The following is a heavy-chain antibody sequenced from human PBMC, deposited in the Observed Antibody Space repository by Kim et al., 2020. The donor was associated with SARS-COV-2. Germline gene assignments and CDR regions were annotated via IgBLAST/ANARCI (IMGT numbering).Heavy chain of an antibody. D-gene: IGHD2-15*01. CDR2: LYYIGST. CDR3: ARDLGGGTYCSGGSCYSDDAFDI. J-gene: IGHJ3*02. V-gene: IGHV4-39*07. Sequence: SETLSLTCTVSGGSISSSSYYWGWLRQSPGKWLEWIGSLYYIGSTYYNPSLKSRVTISVDTSKNQFSLNLTSVTAADTAVYYCARDLGGGTYCSGGSCYSDDAFDIWGRGAMVTVSS. CDR1: GGSISSSSYY.